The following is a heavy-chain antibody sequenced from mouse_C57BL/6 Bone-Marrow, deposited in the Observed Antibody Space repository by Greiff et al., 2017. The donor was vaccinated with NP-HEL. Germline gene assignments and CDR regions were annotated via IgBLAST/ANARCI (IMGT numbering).Heavy chain of an antibody. CDR1: GFTFSSYA. V-gene: IGHV5-4*01. CDR2: ISDGGSYT. D-gene: IGHD1-1*01. CDR3: ARDPPITTMDY. Sequence: EVQVVESGGGLVKPGGSLKLSCAASGFTFSSYAMSWVRQTPEKRLEWVATISDGGSYTYYPDNVKGRFTISRDNANNNLYLQMSHLKSEDTAMYYCARDPPITTMDYWGQGTSVTVAS. J-gene: IGHJ4*01.